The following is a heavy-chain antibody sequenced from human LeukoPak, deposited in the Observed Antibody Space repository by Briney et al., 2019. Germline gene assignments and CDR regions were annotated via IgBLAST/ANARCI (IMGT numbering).Heavy chain of an antibody. D-gene: IGHD4/OR15-4a*01. CDR2: ISSSSSYI. Sequence: GGSLRLSCAASGFTFSSYSMNWVRQAPGKGLEWVSSISSSSSYIYYADSVKGRFTISRDDAKNSLYLQMNSLRAEDTAVYYCARDSLNAFDIWGQGTMVTVSS. V-gene: IGHV3-21*01. CDR3: ARDSLNAFDI. CDR1: GFTFSSYS. J-gene: IGHJ3*02.